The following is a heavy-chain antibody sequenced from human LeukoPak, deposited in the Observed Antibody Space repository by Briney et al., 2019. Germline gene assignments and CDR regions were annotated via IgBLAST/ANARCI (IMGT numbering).Heavy chain of an antibody. Sequence: IXAYNGNTNYAQKLQGRVTMTTDTSTSTAYMELRSLRSDDTAVYYCARVIIGYSYGGFEFDYWGQGTLVTVSS. CDR3: ARVIIGYSYGGFEFDY. CDR2: IXAYNGNT. V-gene: IGHV1-18*01. D-gene: IGHD5-18*01. J-gene: IGHJ4*02.